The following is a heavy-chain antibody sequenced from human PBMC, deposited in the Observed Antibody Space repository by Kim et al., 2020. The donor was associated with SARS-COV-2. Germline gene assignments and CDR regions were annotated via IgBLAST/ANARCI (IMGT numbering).Heavy chain of an antibody. Sequence: SETLSLTCTVSGGSISSGGYYWSWIRQHPGKGLEWIGYIYYSGSTYYNPSLKSRVTISVDTSKNQFSLKLSSVTAADTAVYYCAREYGTERYCSGGSCYHNWFDPWGQGTLVTVSS. J-gene: IGHJ5*02. V-gene: IGHV4-31*03. CDR1: GGSISSGGYY. CDR3: AREYGTERYCSGGSCYHNWFDP. CDR2: IYYSGST. D-gene: IGHD2-15*01.